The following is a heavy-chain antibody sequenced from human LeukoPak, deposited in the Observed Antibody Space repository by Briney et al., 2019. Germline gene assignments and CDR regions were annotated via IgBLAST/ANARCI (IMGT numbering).Heavy chain of an antibody. Sequence: SLRLSCAASGFTFSSYAMHWVRQAPGKGLEWVAVISYDGSNKYYADSVKGRFTISRDNSKNTLYLQMGSLRAEDMAVYYCYGGGYWGQGTLVTVSS. J-gene: IGHJ4*02. CDR2: ISYDGSNK. CDR3: YGGGY. V-gene: IGHV3-30*14. D-gene: IGHD4-23*01. CDR1: GFTFSSYA.